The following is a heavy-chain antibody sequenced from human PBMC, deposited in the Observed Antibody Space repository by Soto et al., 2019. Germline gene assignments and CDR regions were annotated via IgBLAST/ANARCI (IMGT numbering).Heavy chain of an antibody. CDR2: IYYSGST. V-gene: IGHV4-31*03. CDR3: ARVSYYYGSGSYSRIYYFDY. CDR1: GGSSSSGGYY. J-gene: IGHJ4*02. D-gene: IGHD3-10*01. Sequence: TLSLTCTVSGGSSSSGGYYWSWILQHPGKGLEWIGYIYYSGSTYYNPSLKSRVTISVDTSKNQFSLKLSSVTAADTAVYYCARVSYYYGSGSYSRIYYFDYWGQGTLVTVSS.